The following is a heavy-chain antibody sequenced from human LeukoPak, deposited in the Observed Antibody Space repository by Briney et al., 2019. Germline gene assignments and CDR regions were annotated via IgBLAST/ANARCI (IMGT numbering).Heavy chain of an antibody. J-gene: IGHJ5*02. V-gene: IGHV4-38-2*01. Sequence: TPSETLSLTCAVSGYSISSGYYWGWSRQPPGKGLEWIGSIYHSGSTYYNPSLKSRVTISVDTSKNQFSLKLSSVTAADTAVYYCAIESRITMVRGVISWFDPWGQGTLVTVSS. CDR3: AIESRITMVRGVISWFDP. D-gene: IGHD3-10*01. CDR2: IYHSGST. CDR1: GYSISSGYY.